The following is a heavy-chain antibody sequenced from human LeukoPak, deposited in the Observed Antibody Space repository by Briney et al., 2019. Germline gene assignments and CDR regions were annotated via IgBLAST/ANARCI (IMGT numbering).Heavy chain of an antibody. CDR3: AKSLFTSATGTGRAFHI. Sequence: GGSLRLSCATSEFTFSKFPMGWVRQAPGRGLEWVSAISASGDVTFHADSVRGRFTISRDNSKSTLFLQMNDLRVEDTAKFYCAKSLFTSATGTGRAFHIWGQGTMVSVSS. J-gene: IGHJ3*02. D-gene: IGHD1-1*01. CDR1: EFTFSKFP. CDR2: ISASGDVT. V-gene: IGHV3-23*01.